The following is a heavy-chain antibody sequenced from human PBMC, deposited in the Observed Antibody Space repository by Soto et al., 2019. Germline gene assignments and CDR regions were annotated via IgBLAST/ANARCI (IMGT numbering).Heavy chain of an antibody. Sequence: GGSLRLSCAASGFTFSSYAMSWVRQAPGKGLEWVSAISGSGGSTYYADSVKGRFTISRDNSKNTLYLQMNSLRTEDTAVYYCAKSLITMIVVVMGAFDIWGQGTMVTVSS. V-gene: IGHV3-23*01. CDR2: ISGSGGST. CDR3: AKSLITMIVVVMGAFDI. J-gene: IGHJ3*02. CDR1: GFTFSSYA. D-gene: IGHD3-22*01.